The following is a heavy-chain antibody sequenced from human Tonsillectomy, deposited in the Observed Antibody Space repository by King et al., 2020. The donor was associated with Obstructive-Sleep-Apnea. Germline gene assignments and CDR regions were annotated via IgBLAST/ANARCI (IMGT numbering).Heavy chain of an antibody. V-gene: IGHV3-21*01. CDR2: ISSSSMYI. J-gene: IGHJ3*02. Sequence: VQLVESGGGRVKPGGSLRLSCAASGFTFSSYSMNWVRQSPGKGLEWVSSISSSSMYIYYADSVKGRFTISRDNAQNSLYLKMNSLRAEDTAVYYCARDLSSGAFDIWGQGTMVTVSS. D-gene: IGHD6-19*01. CDR1: GFTFSSYS. CDR3: ARDLSSGAFDI.